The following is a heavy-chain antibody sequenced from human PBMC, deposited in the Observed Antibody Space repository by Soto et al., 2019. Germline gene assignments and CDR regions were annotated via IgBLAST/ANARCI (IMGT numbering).Heavy chain of an antibody. CDR1: GDSVSSNSAA. V-gene: IGHV6-1*01. Sequence: PSQTLSLTCAISGDSVSSNSAAWNWIRHSPSRGLEWLGRTYYRSKWYNDYAVSVKSRITINPDTSKNQFSLQLNSVTPEDTAVYYCARDQVGEAVAGKGGAYGMDVWGQGTTVTVSS. J-gene: IGHJ6*02. CDR3: ARDQVGEAVAGKGGAYGMDV. D-gene: IGHD6-19*01. CDR2: TYYRSKWYN.